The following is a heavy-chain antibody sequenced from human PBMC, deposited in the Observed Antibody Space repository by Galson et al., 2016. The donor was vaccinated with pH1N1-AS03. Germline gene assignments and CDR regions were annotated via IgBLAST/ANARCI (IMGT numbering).Heavy chain of an antibody. Sequence: GTYYANSVKGRFTISRDNSKNTVYLQMGSLRAEDTAVYYCVTDGTFGSTVEHWGQGTLVTVSS. CDR2: GT. J-gene: IGHJ1*01. D-gene: IGHD2-2*01. CDR3: VTDGTFGSTVEH. V-gene: IGHV3-64*01.